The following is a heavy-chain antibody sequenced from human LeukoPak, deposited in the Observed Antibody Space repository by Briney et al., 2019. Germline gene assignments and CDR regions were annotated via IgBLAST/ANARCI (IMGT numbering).Heavy chain of an antibody. Sequence: GGSLRLSCAASGFTFDDYGMNWVRQAPGKGLEWVSHISSSGTTIYYADSVKGRFTISRDNAKNSLYLQMNSLRAEDTAVYYCARDGYDFWSGIDYWGQGTLVTVSS. J-gene: IGHJ4*02. CDR3: ARDGYDFWSGIDY. CDR2: ISSSGTTI. CDR1: GFTFDDYG. V-gene: IGHV3-48*04. D-gene: IGHD3-3*01.